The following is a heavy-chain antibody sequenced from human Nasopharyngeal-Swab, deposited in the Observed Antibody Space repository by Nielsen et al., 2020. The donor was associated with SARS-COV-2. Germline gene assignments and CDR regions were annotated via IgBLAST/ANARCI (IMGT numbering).Heavy chain of an antibody. V-gene: IGHV3-7*02. CDR3: ARGSGSYKEILFDY. Sequence: GGSLRLSCAASGFTFSSYWMSWVRQAPGKGLEWVANIKQDGSEKYYVDSVKGRFTISRDNAKNSLYLQMNSLRAEDTAVYYCARGSGSYKEILFDYWGQGTLVTVSS. J-gene: IGHJ4*02. D-gene: IGHD1-26*01. CDR2: IKQDGSEK. CDR1: GFTFSSYW.